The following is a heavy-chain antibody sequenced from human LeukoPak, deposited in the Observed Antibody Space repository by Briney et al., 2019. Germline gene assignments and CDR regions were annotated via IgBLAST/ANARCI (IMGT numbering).Heavy chain of an antibody. CDR3: ARVVCSSTSCYFDY. CDR2: IYHSGST. J-gene: IGHJ4*02. V-gene: IGHV4-30-2*01. Sequence: SQTLSLTCAVSGGSISSGGYSWSWIRQLPGKGLEWIGYIYHSGSTYYNPSLKSRVTISVDRSKNQFSLKLSSVTAADTAVYYCARVVCSSTSCYFDYWGQGTLVTVSS. CDR1: GGSISSGGYS. D-gene: IGHD2-2*01.